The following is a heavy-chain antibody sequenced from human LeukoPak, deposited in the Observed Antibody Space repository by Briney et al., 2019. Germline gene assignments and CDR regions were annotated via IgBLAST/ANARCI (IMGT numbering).Heavy chain of an antibody. V-gene: IGHV3-7*01. CDR2: IKQDGSEK. Sequence: GGSLRLSCAAFGFTFSSYWMSWVRQAPGKGLEWVANIKQDGSEKYYVDSVKGRFTISRDNAKNSLYLQMNSLRAEDTAVYYCARDVSYGYYYAYYFDYWGQGTLVIVSS. J-gene: IGHJ4*02. D-gene: IGHD3-22*01. CDR1: GFTFSSYW. CDR3: ARDVSYGYYYAYYFDY.